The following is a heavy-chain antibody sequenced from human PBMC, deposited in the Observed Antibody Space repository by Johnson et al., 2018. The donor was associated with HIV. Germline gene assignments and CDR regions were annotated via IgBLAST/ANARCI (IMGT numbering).Heavy chain of an antibody. CDR2: ICSSGSTR. J-gene: IGHJ3*02. V-gene: IGHV3-11*04. Sequence: QVQLVESGGGLVQPGGSLRLSCAASGFTFSDYYMSWIRQAPGKGLEWVSYICSSGSTRYYADSVKGRFTISTDNAKNSLYLQMHSLRAEDTSVYYCAASGSHLAFDIWGQGTMVTVSS. D-gene: IGHD1-26*01. CDR1: GFTFSDYY. CDR3: AASGSHLAFDI.